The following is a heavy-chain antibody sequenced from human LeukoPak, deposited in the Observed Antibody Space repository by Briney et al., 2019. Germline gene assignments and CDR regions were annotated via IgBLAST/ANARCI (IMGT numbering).Heavy chain of an antibody. J-gene: IGHJ4*02. CDR2: ISGSGGST. CDR1: GFTFSSYA. CDR3: ARLVPATNYSDY. Sequence: PGGSLRLSCAASGFTFSSYAMSWVRQAPGKGLEWVSSISGSGGSTSYADSVKGRFTISRDNSKNTLYLQMNSLRGEDTAVYYCARLVPATNYSDYWGQGTLVTVST. D-gene: IGHD2-2*01. V-gene: IGHV3-23*01.